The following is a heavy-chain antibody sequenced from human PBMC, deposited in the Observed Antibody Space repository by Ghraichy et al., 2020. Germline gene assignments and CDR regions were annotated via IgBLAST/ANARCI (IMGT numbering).Heavy chain of an antibody. CDR1: GGSISSYY. D-gene: IGHD1-14*01. CDR3: ASGRYFYNWFDP. CDR2: IYTSGST. J-gene: IGHJ5*02. V-gene: IGHV4-4*07. Sequence: SQTLSLTCTVFGGSISSYYWSWIRQPAGKGLEWIGRIYTSGSTNYNPSLKSRVTMSVDTSKNQFSLKLSSVTAADTAVYYCASGRYFYNWFDPWGQGTLVTVSS.